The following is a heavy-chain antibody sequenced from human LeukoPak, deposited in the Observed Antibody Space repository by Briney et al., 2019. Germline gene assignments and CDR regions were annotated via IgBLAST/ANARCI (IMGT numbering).Heavy chain of an antibody. V-gene: IGHV1-2*02. Sequence: ASVKVSCKASGYTFTAQYMHWVRQAPGQGLEWMGWINPNNGDTKYAQSFLGRVTMTRDTSTTTAYMELSSLRSDDTAVYFCARAGDGYNLGWFDPWGQGTLVTVSS. J-gene: IGHJ5*02. CDR1: GYTFTAQY. D-gene: IGHD5-24*01. CDR3: ARAGDGYNLGWFDP. CDR2: INPNNGDT.